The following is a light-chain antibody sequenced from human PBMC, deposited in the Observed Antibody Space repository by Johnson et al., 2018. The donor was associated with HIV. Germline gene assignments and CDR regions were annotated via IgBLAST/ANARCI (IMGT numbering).Light chain of an antibody. CDR2: DNN. CDR1: SSNIGNNY. V-gene: IGLV1-51*01. J-gene: IGLJ1*01. Sequence: QSVLTQPPSVSAAPGQKVTISCSGSSSNIGNNYVSWYQQLPGTAPKLLTYDNNTRPSGIPDRFSGSKSDTSATLGITGLQPGDEADYYCGTWDNSLNPGGVFGAGTKVTVL. CDR3: GTWDNSLNPGGV.